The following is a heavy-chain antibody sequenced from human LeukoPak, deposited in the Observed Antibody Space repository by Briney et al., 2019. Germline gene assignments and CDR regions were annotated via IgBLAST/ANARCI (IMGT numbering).Heavy chain of an antibody. V-gene: IGHV4-4*09. CDR2: IYTSGST. CDR3: ARVYSSGWYVRSNYYYMDV. CDR1: GVSISSYY. D-gene: IGHD6-19*01. J-gene: IGHJ6*03. Sequence: SETLSLTCTVSGVSISSYYWSWIRQPSGKGLEWIGYIYTSGSTNYNPSLKSRVTISVDTSKNQFSLKLSSVTAADTAVYYCARVYSSGWYVRSNYYYMDVWGKGTTVTVSS.